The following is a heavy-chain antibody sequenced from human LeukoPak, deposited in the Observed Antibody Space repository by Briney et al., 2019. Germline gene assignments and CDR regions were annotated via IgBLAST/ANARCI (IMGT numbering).Heavy chain of an antibody. CDR2: IYYSVNT. J-gene: IGHJ6*03. CDR1: GGFICSSSYY. V-gene: IGHV4-39*07. D-gene: IGHD4-11*01. CDR3: ARDNFDPQGSAGNYVQYYYMDV. Sequence: PSETLSLTCTVSGGFICSSSYYSGSVRQPPGKGLGWIGSIYYSVNTYYNPSLKSRVTISVDTSKNQFSLKLSSVTAADTAVYYCARDNFDPQGSAGNYVQYYYMDVWGKGTTVTVSS.